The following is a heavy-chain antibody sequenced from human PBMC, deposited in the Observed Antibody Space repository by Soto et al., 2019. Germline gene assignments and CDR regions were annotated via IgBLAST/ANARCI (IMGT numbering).Heavy chain of an antibody. CDR3: ARDSIGIAAAGTDFDP. Sequence: ASVKVSCKASGYTFTSCAMHWVRQAPGQRLEWMGWINAGNGNTKYSQKFQGRVTITRDTSASTAYMELSSLRSEDTAVYYCARDSIGIAAAGTDFDPWGQGTLVTVSS. J-gene: IGHJ5*02. D-gene: IGHD6-13*01. CDR1: GYTFTSCA. V-gene: IGHV1-3*01. CDR2: INAGNGNT.